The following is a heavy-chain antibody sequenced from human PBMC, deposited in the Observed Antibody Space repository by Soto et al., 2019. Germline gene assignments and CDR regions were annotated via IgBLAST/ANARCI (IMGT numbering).Heavy chain of an antibody. J-gene: IGHJ4*02. D-gene: IGHD3-9*01. CDR3: ARGNDILTGFDY. Sequence: QVQLQESGPGLVKPSGTLSLTCAVSGGSISSSNWWSWVRQPPGKGLEWIGYIYYSGSTYYNPSLKSRVTISVDTSKIQFSLKLSSVTAADTAVYYCARGNDILTGFDYWGQGTLVTVSS. V-gene: IGHV4-4*02. CDR1: GGSISSSNW. CDR2: IYYSGST.